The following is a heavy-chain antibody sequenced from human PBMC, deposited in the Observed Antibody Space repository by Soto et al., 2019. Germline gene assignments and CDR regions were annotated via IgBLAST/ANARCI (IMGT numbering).Heavy chain of an antibody. J-gene: IGHJ5*02. D-gene: IGHD1-1*01. Sequence: SETLSLTCAVYSGSFSGYYWSWIRQPPGKGLEWIGEINHSGSANYNPSLKSRATISVDTSKNQFSLRLTSLTAADTAVYYCARDGIDPPRDSWFDPWGQGTQVT. V-gene: IGHV4-34*01. CDR3: ARDGIDPPRDSWFDP. CDR2: INHSGSA. CDR1: SGSFSGYY.